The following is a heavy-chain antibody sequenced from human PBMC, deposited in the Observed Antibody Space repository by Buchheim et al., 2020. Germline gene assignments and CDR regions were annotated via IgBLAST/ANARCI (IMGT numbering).Heavy chain of an antibody. CDR3: ARGQGGYSYGYVFDY. CDR2: IYYSGST. V-gene: IGHV4-61*01. J-gene: IGHJ4*02. Sequence: QVQLQESGPGLVKPSETLSLTCTVSGGSVSSGSYYWSWIRQPPGKGLEWIGYIYYSGSTNYNPSLKSRVTISVDTSKNQFSLKLSSVTAADTAVYYCARGQGGYSYGYVFDYWGQGTL. CDR1: GGSVSSGSYY. D-gene: IGHD5-18*01.